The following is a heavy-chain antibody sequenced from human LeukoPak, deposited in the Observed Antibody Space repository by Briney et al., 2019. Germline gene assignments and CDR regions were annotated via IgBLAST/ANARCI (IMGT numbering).Heavy chain of an antibody. V-gene: IGHV4-59*01. CDR3: ARGGWYEDY. D-gene: IGHD6-19*01. J-gene: IGHJ4*02. Sequence: SETLSLTCTVSGGSMSSYYWSWFWQPPGKGLEWIGYIYYSGNTNYNSSLKSRVTISVDTSKNQFSLRLSSVTAADTAVYYCARGGWYEDYWGQGTLVTVSS. CDR2: IYYSGNT. CDR1: GGSMSSYY.